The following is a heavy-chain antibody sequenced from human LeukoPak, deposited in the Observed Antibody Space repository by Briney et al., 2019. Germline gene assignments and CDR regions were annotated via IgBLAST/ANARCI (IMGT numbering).Heavy chain of an antibody. D-gene: IGHD3-10*01. CDR2: ISWNSGST. J-gene: IGHJ6*03. Sequence: GGSLRLSCAASGFTFDDYAMHWVRQAPGKGLEWVSGISWNSGSTGYPDSVKGRFTFSRDTAKNSLLLQMNSLRAEDTAVYSCAKDGSWSSHAYYYCYYMDVWGKGTTVTISS. CDR1: GFTFDDYA. V-gene: IGHV3-9*01. CDR3: AKDGSWSSHAYYYCYYMDV.